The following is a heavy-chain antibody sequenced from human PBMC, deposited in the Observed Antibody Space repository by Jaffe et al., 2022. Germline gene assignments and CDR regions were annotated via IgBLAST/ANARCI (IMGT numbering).Heavy chain of an antibody. CDR2: IIPIFGTA. D-gene: IGHD2-15*01. Sequence: QVQLVQSGAEVKKPGSSVKVSCKASGGTFSSYAISWVRQAPGQGLEWMGGIIPIFGTANYAQKFQGRVTITADESTSTAYMELSSLRSEDTAVYYCARDAGTYNYCSGGSCYSRTERGAFDYWGQGTLVTVSS. CDR1: GGTFSSYA. CDR3: ARDAGTYNYCSGGSCYSRTERGAFDY. J-gene: IGHJ4*02. V-gene: IGHV1-69*01.